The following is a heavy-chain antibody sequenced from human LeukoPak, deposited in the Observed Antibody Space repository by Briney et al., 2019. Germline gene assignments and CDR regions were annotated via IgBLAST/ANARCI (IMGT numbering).Heavy chain of an antibody. Sequence: GGSLRLSCAASGFTFSDYYMSWIRQAPGKGLEWVSYISSSGSTIYYADSVKGRFTISRDNVKNSLYLQMNSLRAEDTAVYYCAKGGGYEAQYYYYYLDVWGKGTTVTISS. V-gene: IGHV3-11*04. CDR1: GFTFSDYY. CDR3: AKGGGYEAQYYYYYLDV. CDR2: ISSSGSTI. J-gene: IGHJ6*03. D-gene: IGHD5-12*01.